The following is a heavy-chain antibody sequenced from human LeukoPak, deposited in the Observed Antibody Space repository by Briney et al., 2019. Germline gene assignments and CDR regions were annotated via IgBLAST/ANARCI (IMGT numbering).Heavy chain of an antibody. CDR2: ISGSGDST. CDR3: TKPDCPSTSCYTLDY. J-gene: IGHJ4*02. CDR1: GFTFNNYT. Sequence: GGSLRLSCVASGFTFNNYTKRWVRQAPGKGPEWVSAISGSGDSTYYVDSVKGRFTISRDNSKNTLYLQMNSLRVEDTAVYYCTKPDCPSTSCYTLDYWGQGILVTVSS. V-gene: IGHV3-23*01. D-gene: IGHD2-2*02.